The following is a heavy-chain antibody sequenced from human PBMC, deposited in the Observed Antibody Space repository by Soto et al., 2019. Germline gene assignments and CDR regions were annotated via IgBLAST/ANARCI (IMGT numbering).Heavy chain of an antibody. D-gene: IGHD4-17*01. CDR1: GGSISSYY. CDR3: ARQVTTYYGMDV. J-gene: IGHJ6*02. V-gene: IGHV4-59*01. CDR2: IYYSGST. Sequence: SETLSLTCTVSGGSISSYYWSWIRQPPGKGLEWIGYIYYSGSTNYNPSLKSRVTISVDTSKNQFSLKLSSVTAADTAVYYCARQVTTYYGMDVWGQGTTVTVSS.